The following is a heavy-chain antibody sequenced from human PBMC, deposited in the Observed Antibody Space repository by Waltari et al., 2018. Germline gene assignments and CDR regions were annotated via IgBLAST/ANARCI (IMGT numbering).Heavy chain of an antibody. CDR1: GFTFSSYA. Sequence: EVQLVESGGGLVQPGGSLRLSCAASGFTFSSYAMSWVRKVPGQGLEWVSAISGSGGSTYYADSVKGRFTISRDNSKNTLYLQMNSLRAEDTAVYYCAKALSYLAVAGTEAFDIWGQGTMVTVSS. J-gene: IGHJ3*02. D-gene: IGHD6-19*01. CDR2: ISGSGGST. V-gene: IGHV3-23*04. CDR3: AKALSYLAVAGTEAFDI.